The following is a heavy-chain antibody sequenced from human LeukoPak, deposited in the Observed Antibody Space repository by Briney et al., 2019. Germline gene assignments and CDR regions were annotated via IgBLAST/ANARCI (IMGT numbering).Heavy chain of an antibody. CDR1: GYPFTTYP. V-gene: IGHV1-46*01. CDR3: SRLGYCGSTTCH. D-gene: IGHD2-2*01. J-gene: IGHJ4*02. CDR2: INPSGGST. Sequence: ASVKVSCKASGYPFTTYPRHWVRQAPGQGLEWMGIINPSGGSTYYAQKFQGRVTMTRDTSTSTVYMELSSLRSEDTAVYYCSRLGYCGSTTCHWGQGTVVTDTS.